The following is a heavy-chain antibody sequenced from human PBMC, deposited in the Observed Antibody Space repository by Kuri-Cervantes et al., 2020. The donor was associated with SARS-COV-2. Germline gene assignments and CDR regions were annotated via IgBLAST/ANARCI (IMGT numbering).Heavy chain of an antibody. CDR2: ISSSSSYI. D-gene: IGHD6-6*01. CDR3: ARQGEADIAAPLRWFDY. J-gene: IGHJ4*02. CDR1: GFTFDDYA. Sequence: GESLKISCAASGFTFDDYAMNWVRQAPGKGLEWVSSISSSSSYIYCADSVKGRFTISRDNAKNSLYLQMNSLRAEDTAVYYCARQGEADIAAPLRWFDYWGQGTLVTVSS. V-gene: IGHV3-21*01.